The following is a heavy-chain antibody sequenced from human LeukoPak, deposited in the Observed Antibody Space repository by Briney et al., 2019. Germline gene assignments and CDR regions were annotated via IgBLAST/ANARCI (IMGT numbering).Heavy chain of an antibody. CDR1: GFTFSSYG. V-gene: IGHV3-30*02. CDR3: AKGDSSDYRDYYYYMDV. Sequence: PGRSLRLSCAASGFTFSSYGMDGGREGPGEGLEWAAVIRDEGNNKFCADSVKGRFTISRDNSKNTLYLQMNSLRTEDTAVYYCAKGDSSDYRDYYYYMDVWGKGTTVTVSS. J-gene: IGHJ6*03. D-gene: IGHD3-22*01. CDR2: IRDEGNNK.